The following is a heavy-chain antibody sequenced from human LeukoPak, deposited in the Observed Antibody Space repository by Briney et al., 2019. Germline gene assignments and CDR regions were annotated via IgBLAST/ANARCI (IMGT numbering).Heavy chain of an antibody. CDR1: GFTFTNYV. J-gene: IGHJ4*02. CDR2: IGGSGDST. Sequence: GGSLRLSCAASGFTFTNYVMSWVRQAPGKGLEWVSAIGGSGDSTYYADSVKGRFTISRDNSKNTLYLQMNSLRAEDTAVYYCAKGSAVADIYFDYWGQGTLVTVSS. D-gene: IGHD6-19*01. V-gene: IGHV3-23*01. CDR3: AKGSAVADIYFDY.